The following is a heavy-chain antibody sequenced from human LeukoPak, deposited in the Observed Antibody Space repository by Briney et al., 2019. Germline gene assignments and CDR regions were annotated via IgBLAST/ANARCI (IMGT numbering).Heavy chain of an antibody. CDR1: GYTFTGYY. D-gene: IGHD5-18*01. CDR3: ARDFYGVTMSPDAFGI. J-gene: IGHJ3*02. CDR2: INPNSGGT. Sequence: ASVKVSCKASGYTFTGYYMHWVRRAPGQGLEWMGWINPNSGGTNYAQKFQGWVTMTRDTSISTAYMELSRLRSDDMAVYYCARDFYGVTMSPDAFGIWGQGTMVTVSS. V-gene: IGHV1-2*04.